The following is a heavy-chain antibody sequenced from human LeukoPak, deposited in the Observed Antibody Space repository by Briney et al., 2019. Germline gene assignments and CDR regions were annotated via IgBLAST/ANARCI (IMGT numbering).Heavy chain of an antibody. V-gene: IGHV3-23*01. CDR3: AKYITVGTNSYYYYMDV. CDR2: ISGSGASP. D-gene: IGHD4-11*01. CDR1: GFTFSSYA. J-gene: IGHJ6*03. Sequence: GGSLRLSCASSGFTFSSYAMSWVRQAPGKGLEWVSGISGSGASPYYADSVKGRFTISRDNSKNTLFLQMNSLRAEDTAVYYCAKYITVGTNSYYYYMDVWGKGTTVTVSS.